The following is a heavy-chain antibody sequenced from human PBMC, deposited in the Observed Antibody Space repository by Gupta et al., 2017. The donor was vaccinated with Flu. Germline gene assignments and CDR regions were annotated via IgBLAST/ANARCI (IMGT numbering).Heavy chain of an antibody. V-gene: IGHV3-7*01. CDR3: TRGPPGFLHTFFDS. J-gene: IGHJ4*02. D-gene: IGHD3-10*01. Sequence: DVQLVESGGSSVQPGGSLTVSCAASGFPFRLSWVNWIRQAPGKGLEWVASIGEDGSEKHYVDSVRGRCTVSRDDATASLYLQMDRLKVEDTALYYCTRGPPGFLHTFFDSWGQGTRVTVSA. CDR2: IGEDGSEK. CDR1: GFPFRLSW.